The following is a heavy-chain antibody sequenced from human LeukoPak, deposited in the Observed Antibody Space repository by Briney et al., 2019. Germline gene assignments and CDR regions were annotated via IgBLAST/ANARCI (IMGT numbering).Heavy chain of an antibody. Sequence: KPGGSLRLSCAASGFTFTNAWMSWVRQAPGKGLEWVGRIKSKADGGTTDYTAPVRGRFTISRDDSRNTLFLQMNSLETEDTAVYYCTTYNTGSHYDWGQGTLVTVSS. J-gene: IGHJ4*02. CDR1: GFTFTNAW. CDR3: TTYNTGSHYD. D-gene: IGHD1-26*01. V-gene: IGHV3-15*01. CDR2: IKSKADGGTT.